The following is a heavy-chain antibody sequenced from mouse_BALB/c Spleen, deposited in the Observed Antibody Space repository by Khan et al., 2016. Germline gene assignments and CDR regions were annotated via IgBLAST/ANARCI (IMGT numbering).Heavy chain of an antibody. CDR2: IDPYYGGV. Sequence: VQLKESGPELEKPGASVKISCKASGYSFTGYNMNWVKQSNGKSLEWIGNIDPYYGGVSYSQKFKGKATLTVDKSSSTAYMHLKSLTSEDSAVXSCARSNANYLTWFAYWGQGTLVTVSA. V-gene: IGHV1S135*01. CDR1: GYSFTGYN. D-gene: IGHD2-1*01. J-gene: IGHJ3*01. CDR3: ARSNANYLTWFAY.